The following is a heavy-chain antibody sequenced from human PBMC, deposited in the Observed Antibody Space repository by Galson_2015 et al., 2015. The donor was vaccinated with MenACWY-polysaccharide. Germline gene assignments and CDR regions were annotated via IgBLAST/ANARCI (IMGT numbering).Heavy chain of an antibody. D-gene: IGHD6-19*01. CDR1: GYAFSNYA. J-gene: IGHJ4*02. V-gene: IGHV1-3*01. Sequence: SVKVSCKAFGYAFSNYAMHWVRQAPGQRPEWLGWINGGDGKSKYSQNFQDRITITWDTSASTVSMELSSLRSEDTAVYYCARTEAGDFRLDYWGQGTLVTVSS. CDR2: INGGDGKS. CDR3: ARTEAGDFRLDY.